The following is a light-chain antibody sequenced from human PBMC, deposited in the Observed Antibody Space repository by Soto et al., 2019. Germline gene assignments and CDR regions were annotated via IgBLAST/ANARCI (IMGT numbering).Light chain of an antibody. J-gene: IGLJ1*01. V-gene: IGLV2-14*01. CDR3: SSYTSSSTAYV. Sequence: QSVLTQPASVSGSPGQSITISCTGTSSDVGGYNYVSWYQQHPGKAPKLMIYEVSNRPSWVSNRFSGSKSGNTASLTISGLQAEDEADYYCSSYTSSSTAYVFGTGTKVTVL. CDR2: EVS. CDR1: SSDVGGYNY.